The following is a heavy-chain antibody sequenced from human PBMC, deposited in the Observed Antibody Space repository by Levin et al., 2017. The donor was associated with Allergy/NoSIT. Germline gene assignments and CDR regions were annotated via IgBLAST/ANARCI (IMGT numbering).Heavy chain of an antibody. V-gene: IGHV3-73*01. J-gene: IGHJ4*02. CDR3: SRQDYNSPPY. CDR1: GFTFSGST. D-gene: IGHD5-24*01. Sequence: LSLTCAVSGFTFSGSTIHWVRQASGKGLEWVGRIRDRSGSYATAYAASVTGRFTVSRDDSKNTAYLQMNSLKTDDTAMYYCSRQDYNSPPYWGQGALVTVSS. CDR2: IRDRSGSYAT.